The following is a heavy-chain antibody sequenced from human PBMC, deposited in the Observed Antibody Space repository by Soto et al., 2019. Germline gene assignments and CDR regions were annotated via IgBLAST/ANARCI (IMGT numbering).Heavy chain of an antibody. Sequence: VQLVESGGGVVQPGRSLRLSCAASGFTFTNYAIHWVRQAPGKGLEWVANIKQDGSEKYYVDSVKGRFTISRDNAKNSLYLQMNSLRAEDTAIYFCARWPNYYDSSTYYRQEYFDYWGQGTLVTVSS. V-gene: IGHV3-7*01. D-gene: IGHD3-22*01. CDR1: GFTFTNYA. J-gene: IGHJ4*02. CDR3: ARWPNYYDSSTYYRQEYFDY. CDR2: IKQDGSEK.